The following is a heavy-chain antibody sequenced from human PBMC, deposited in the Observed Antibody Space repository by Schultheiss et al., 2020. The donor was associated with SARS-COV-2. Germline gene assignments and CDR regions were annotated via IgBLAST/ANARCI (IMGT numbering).Heavy chain of an antibody. CDR2: ISYDGSNK. CDR1: GFTFSSYG. V-gene: IGHV3-30*18. J-gene: IGHJ6*02. Sequence: GGSLRLCCAASGFTFSSYGMHWVRQAPGKGLEWVAVISYDGSNKYYADSVKGRFTISRDNSKNTLYLQMNSLRAEDTAVYYCANLYSSGWYGDNYGMDVWGQGTTVTVSS. CDR3: ANLYSSGWYGDNYGMDV. D-gene: IGHD6-19*01.